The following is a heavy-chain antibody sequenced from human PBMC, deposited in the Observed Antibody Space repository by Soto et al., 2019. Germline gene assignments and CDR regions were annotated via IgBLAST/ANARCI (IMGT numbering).Heavy chain of an antibody. Sequence: EVQLVESGGGLVQPGGSLRLSCAASGFTVSSNYMSWVHQAPGKGLEWVSVIYSGGSTYYADSVKGRFTISRDNSKNTLYLQMNSLRAEDTAVYYCARNGVLTIFGVVISNWFDPWGQGTLVTVSS. CDR2: IYSGGST. CDR3: ARNGVLTIFGVVISNWFDP. J-gene: IGHJ5*02. V-gene: IGHV3-66*01. CDR1: GFTVSSNY. D-gene: IGHD3-3*01.